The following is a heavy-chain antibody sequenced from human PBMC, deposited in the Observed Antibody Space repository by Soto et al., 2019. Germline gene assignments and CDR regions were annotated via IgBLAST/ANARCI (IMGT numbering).Heavy chain of an antibody. V-gene: IGHV3-15*07. D-gene: IGHD3-3*01. Sequence: EVQLVESGGGLVKPGGSLRVSCAASGLTFTNAWMNWVRQAPGKGLEWVGRIKSKNDGGTTDYAAPVKGRFTISRDDSKNTLFLQMTSLKTEDTAVYYCTTDQCWSGYYRRYYYSYGMDVWGQGTTVTVSS. CDR2: IKSKNDGGTT. CDR3: TTDQCWSGYYRRYYYSYGMDV. CDR1: GLTFTNAW. J-gene: IGHJ6*02.